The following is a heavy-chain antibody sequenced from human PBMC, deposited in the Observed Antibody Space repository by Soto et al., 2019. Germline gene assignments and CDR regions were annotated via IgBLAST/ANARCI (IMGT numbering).Heavy chain of an antibody. D-gene: IGHD3-22*01. CDR2: IYHTGNA. CDR1: GDSISNSRFY. V-gene: IGHV4-39*07. Sequence: SETLSLTCSVSGDSISNSRFYWAWIRQPPGEGLEWIGSIYHTGNAYYNPSLKSRVTMSVDRSKDQFSLNLSSVTAADTAVYYCARARHLYDISGYYYFDYWGRGTLVTVSS. J-gene: IGHJ4*02. CDR3: ARARHLYDISGYYYFDY.